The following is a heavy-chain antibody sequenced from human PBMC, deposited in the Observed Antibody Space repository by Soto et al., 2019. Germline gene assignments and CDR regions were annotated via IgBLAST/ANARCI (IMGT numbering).Heavy chain of an antibody. CDR3: ARDRGMKDIVVVPGDPPPGGFDP. CDR1: GFTFSSYG. J-gene: IGHJ5*02. CDR2: IWYDGSNK. Sequence: QVQLVESGGGVVQPGRSLRLSCAASGFTFSSYGMHWVRQAPGKGLEWVAVIWYDGSNKYYADSVKGRFTISRDNSKNTXXRXMXXLRDADAAVYYCARDRGMKDIVVVPGDPPPGGFDPWGQGTLVTVAS. D-gene: IGHD2-2*01. V-gene: IGHV3-33*01.